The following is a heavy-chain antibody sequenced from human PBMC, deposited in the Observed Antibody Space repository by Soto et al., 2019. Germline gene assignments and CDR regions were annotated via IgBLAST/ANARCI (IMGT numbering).Heavy chain of an antibody. CDR2: MYYSASS. CDR3: ARHPRDDYNYGGSGIFDY. V-gene: IGHV4-39*01. CDR1: GGSISSRTFW. D-gene: IGHD4-4*01. Sequence: QLQLQESGPGLVKPSETLSLTCSVSGGSISSRTFWWAWIRQPPGKGLEWVGAMYYSASSYSSPSLKSRVTLTVDTSKNQLSLKLNSVTAADTAVYYCARHPRDDYNYGGSGIFDYWGQGTLVTVSS. J-gene: IGHJ4*02.